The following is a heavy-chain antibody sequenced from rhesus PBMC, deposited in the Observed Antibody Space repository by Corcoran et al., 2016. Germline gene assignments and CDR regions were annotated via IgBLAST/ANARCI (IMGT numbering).Heavy chain of an antibody. J-gene: IGHJ5-1*01. CDR2: IYGRGGNT. D-gene: IGHD4-23*01. CDR1: GASISSDY. CDR3: ARDRPSNDRFDV. Sequence: QVQLQESGPGLVKPSETLPLTCAVSGASISSDYWSWIRQAPGKGLEGIGRIYGRGGNTDYNPSLKSRVTISMDRSKNQFSLKLSSVTVADTAVYYCARDRPSNDRFDVWGAGLLVTVSP. V-gene: IGHV4S2*01.